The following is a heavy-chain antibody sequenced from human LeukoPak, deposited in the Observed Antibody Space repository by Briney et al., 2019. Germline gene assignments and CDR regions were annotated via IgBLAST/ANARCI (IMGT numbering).Heavy chain of an antibody. CDR2: ISAYNGNT. D-gene: IGHD1-26*01. CDR1: GYTFTSYG. V-gene: IGHV1-18*01. J-gene: IGHJ6*02. CDR3: ARTCGSYPCSYYYGMDV. Sequence: VASVNVSCKASGYTFTSYGIIWVRQAPGQGLEWMGWISAYNGNTNYVQKLQGRVTMATDTSTSTAYMELRSLRSDDTAVYYCARTCGSYPCSYYYGMDVWGQGTTVTVSS.